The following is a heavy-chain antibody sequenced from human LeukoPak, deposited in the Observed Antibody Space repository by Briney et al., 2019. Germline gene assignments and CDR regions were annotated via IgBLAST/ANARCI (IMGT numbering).Heavy chain of an antibody. V-gene: IGHV3-23*01. J-gene: IGHJ4*02. Sequence: GGSLRLSCASSGFTFRNHAMSWARPAPGKGLEWVSPICGSGGSTYCADSVKGQFTIYRDNSRNMLYLQMNGLTAEDTGVYYCAKRLTMVAGTYFDYWGQGTLVTASS. CDR1: GFTFRNHA. CDR2: ICGSGGST. D-gene: IGHD4/OR15-4a*01. CDR3: AKRLTMVAGTYFDY.